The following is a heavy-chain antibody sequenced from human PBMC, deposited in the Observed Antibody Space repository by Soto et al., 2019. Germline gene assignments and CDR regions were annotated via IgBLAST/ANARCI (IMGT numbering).Heavy chain of an antibody. Sequence: GSLRLSCITSGFVFGDYAMIWVRQAPGKGLEWVASIRSETFGGTADYAASVKGRFTVSRDDSKRITYLQMSSLKSEDTAVYFCTRGGTDVVVPAGQALFYYGTVVWCPGTMLTVS. CDR1: GFVFGDYA. CDR2: IRSETFGGTA. J-gene: IGHJ6*02. V-gene: IGHV3-49*04. CDR3: TRGGTDVVVPAGQALFYYGTVV. D-gene: IGHD2-2*01.